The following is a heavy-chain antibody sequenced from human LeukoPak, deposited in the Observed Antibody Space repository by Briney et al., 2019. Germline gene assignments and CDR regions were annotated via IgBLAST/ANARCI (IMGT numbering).Heavy chain of an antibody. V-gene: IGHV4-59*01. D-gene: IGHD2-21*02. CDR2: IYYSGST. J-gene: IGHJ3*02. Sequence: SETLSLTCTVSGGSISSYYWSWIRRPPGKGLEWIGYIYYSGSTNYNPSLKSRVTISVDTSKNQFSLKLSSVTAADTAVYYCARLLFQYAFDIWGQGTMVTVSS. CDR3: ARLLFQYAFDI. CDR1: GGSISSYY.